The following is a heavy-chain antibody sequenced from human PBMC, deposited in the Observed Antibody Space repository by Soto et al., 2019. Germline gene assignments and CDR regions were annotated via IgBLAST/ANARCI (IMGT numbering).Heavy chain of an antibody. CDR1: GGSISSGDYH. J-gene: IGHJ4*02. Sequence: LSLTCTVSGGSISSGDYHWSWIRQPPGTGLEWIGYIYYSGNTYYNPSLKSRVTISLDTSKNQFSLKLSSVSAADTAVYYCARGPSGDKIDYWGQGIQVTVSS. CDR2: IYYSGNT. V-gene: IGHV4-30-4*01. CDR3: ARGPSGDKIDY. D-gene: IGHD7-27*01.